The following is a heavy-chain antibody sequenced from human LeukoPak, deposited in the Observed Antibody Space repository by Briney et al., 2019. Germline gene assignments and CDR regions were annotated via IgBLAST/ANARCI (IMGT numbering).Heavy chain of an antibody. D-gene: IGHD6-19*01. V-gene: IGHV1-2*02. CDR3: ARAVGFRQWLVRGFDY. CDR1: GYTFTGYY. CDR2: INPNSGGT. J-gene: IGHJ4*02. Sequence: GASVKVSCKASGYTFTGYYMHWVRQAPGQGLEWMGWINPNSGGTNYAQKFQGRVTMTRDTSISTAYMELSRLRSDDTAVYYCARAVGFRQWLVRGFDYWGQGTLVTVSS.